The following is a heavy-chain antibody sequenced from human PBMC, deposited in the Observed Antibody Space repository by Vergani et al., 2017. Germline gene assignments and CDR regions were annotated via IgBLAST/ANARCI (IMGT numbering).Heavy chain of an antibody. CDR1: GFTFSSYE. Sequence: EVQLVESGGGLVQPGGSLRLSCAASGFTFSSYEMNWVRQAPGKGLEWVSYISSSGSTIYYADSVKGRFTISSDNAKNSLYLQMNSLRSEDTAVYYCAARKRITMIVVVNTLDYWGQGTLVTVSS. CDR3: AARKRITMIVVVNTLDY. CDR2: ISSSGSTI. V-gene: IGHV3-48*03. D-gene: IGHD3-22*01. J-gene: IGHJ4*02.